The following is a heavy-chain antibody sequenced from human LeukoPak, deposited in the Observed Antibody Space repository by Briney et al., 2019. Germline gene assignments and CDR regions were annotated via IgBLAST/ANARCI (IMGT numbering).Heavy chain of an antibody. CDR2: ISWNSGSI. CDR1: GFTFDDYA. D-gene: IGHD1-26*01. CDR3: AKDMSHGSYYYGMDV. J-gene: IGHJ6*02. V-gene: IGHV3-9*01. Sequence: GGSLRLSCAASGFTFDDYAMHWVRQAPGKGLEWVSGISWNSGSIGYADSVKGRFTISRDNAKSSLYLQMNSLRAEDTALYYCAKDMSHGSYYYGMDVWGQGTTVTVSS.